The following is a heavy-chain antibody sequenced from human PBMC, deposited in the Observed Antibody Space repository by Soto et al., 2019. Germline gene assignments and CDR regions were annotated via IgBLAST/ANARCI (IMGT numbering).Heavy chain of an antibody. J-gene: IGHJ5*02. CDR2: IIPIFGTA. Sequence: SVKVSCKASGGTFSSYAISWVRQAPGQGLEWMGGIIPIFGTANYAQKFQGRVTITADESTSTAYMELSSLRSEDTAVYYCASGKAYCGGDCYPGVPNWFDPWGQGTLVTVSS. CDR3: ASGKAYCGGDCYPGVPNWFDP. D-gene: IGHD2-21*02. CDR1: GGTFSSYA. V-gene: IGHV1-69*13.